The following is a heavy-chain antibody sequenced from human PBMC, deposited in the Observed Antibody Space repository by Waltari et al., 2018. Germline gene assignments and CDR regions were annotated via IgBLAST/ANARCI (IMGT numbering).Heavy chain of an antibody. J-gene: IGHJ3*01. D-gene: IGHD3-16*01. CDR1: GGSITSNRHY. CDR2: ISYRGAT. Sequence: QLHLQESGPGLMKPSDTLSVTCSVSGGSITSNRHYWGWVRQPPGKGLEWTATISYRGATYNNPSLKSRVTISVDTSKNQFSLKLSSVTAADTAVYYCATYIGASIGTAAFDVWGQGTMVTVSS. CDR3: ATYIGASIGTAAFDV. V-gene: IGHV4-39*01.